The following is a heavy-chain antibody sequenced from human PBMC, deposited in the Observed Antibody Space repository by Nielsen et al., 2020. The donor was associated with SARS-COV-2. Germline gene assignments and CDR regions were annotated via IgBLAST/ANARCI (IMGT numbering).Heavy chain of an antibody. CDR3: ARDPRIIEHLLDY. CDR2: IWYDGSNK. J-gene: IGHJ4*02. Sequence: GGSLRLSCAASGFTFSSYGMHWVRQAPGKGLEWVAVIWYDGSNKYYADSVKGRFTISRDNSKNTLYLQMNSLRAEDTAVYYCARDPRIIEHLLDYWGQGTLVTVSS. D-gene: IGHD2-15*01. CDR1: GFTFSSYG. V-gene: IGHV3-33*01.